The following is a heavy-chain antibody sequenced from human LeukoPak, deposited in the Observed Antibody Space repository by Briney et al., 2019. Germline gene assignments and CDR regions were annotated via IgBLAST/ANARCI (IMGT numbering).Heavy chain of an antibody. Sequence: GGPLRLSCAASGFTFSNYWMSWVRQAPGKGLEWVANIKQDGSEKYYVDSVKGRFTISRDNAKNSLYLQMNSLRAEDTAVYSCARGLITIFGVVNNTWFDPWGQGTLVTVSS. CDR3: ARGLITIFGVVNNTWFDP. V-gene: IGHV3-7*01. CDR1: GFTFSNYW. J-gene: IGHJ5*02. CDR2: IKQDGSEK. D-gene: IGHD3-3*01.